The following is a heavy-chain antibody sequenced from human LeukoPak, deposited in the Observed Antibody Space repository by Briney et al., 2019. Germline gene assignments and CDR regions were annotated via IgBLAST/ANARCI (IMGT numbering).Heavy chain of an antibody. CDR2: INPNSGGT. V-gene: IGHV1-2*02. Sequence: ASVKVSCKASGYTFTGYYMHWVRQAPGQGLEWMGWINPNSGGTNYAQKFQGRVTMTRDTSTSTAYMELSRLRSDDTAVYYCARDTAAAGQLNYDYWGQGTLVTVSS. CDR1: GYTFTGYY. J-gene: IGHJ4*02. D-gene: IGHD6-13*01. CDR3: ARDTAAAGQLNYDY.